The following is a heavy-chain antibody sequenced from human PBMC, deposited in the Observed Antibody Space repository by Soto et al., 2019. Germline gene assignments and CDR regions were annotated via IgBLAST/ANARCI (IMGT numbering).Heavy chain of an antibody. Sequence: QVQLVESGGGVVQPGRSLRLSCAASGFTFSSYAMHWVRQAPGKGLEWVAVISHDGSNKYYADSVKGRFTISRDNSKNTLYLQMNSLRAEDTAVYYCARLYCSSTSCSDYYYYGMDVWGQGTTVTVSS. J-gene: IGHJ6*02. CDR2: ISHDGSNK. CDR3: ARLYCSSTSCSDYYYYGMDV. CDR1: GFTFSSYA. V-gene: IGHV3-30-3*01. D-gene: IGHD2-2*01.